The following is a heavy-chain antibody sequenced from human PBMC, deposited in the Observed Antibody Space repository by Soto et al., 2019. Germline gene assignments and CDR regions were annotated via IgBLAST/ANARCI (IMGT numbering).Heavy chain of an antibody. CDR3: ARFSGTGLDC. Sequence: EVQLVESGGGLVKPGGSLRLSCAASGFTFSTYSINWVRQPPGKGLEWVSSISSSSSYIYYADSVKGRFTISRDNAKNSLYLQMDSRRAEDTAVDYCARFSGTGLDCWGQGTLVTVSS. V-gene: IGHV3-21*01. D-gene: IGHD3-9*01. CDR1: GFTFSTYS. J-gene: IGHJ4*02. CDR2: ISSSSSYI.